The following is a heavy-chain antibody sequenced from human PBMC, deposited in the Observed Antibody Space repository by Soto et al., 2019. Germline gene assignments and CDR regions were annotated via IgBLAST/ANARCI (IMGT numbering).Heavy chain of an antibody. CDR3: AVAVAGPTAIGY. Sequence: DVQLVESGGGLVQPGGSLRLSCAASGFTFSSYWMHWVRQAPGKGLVWVSRINSDGSSTSYADSVKGRFTISRDNATNTLYLQMNSLRAEDTAVYYCAVAVAGPTAIGYWGQGTLVTVSS. CDR1: GFTFSSYW. CDR2: INSDGSST. V-gene: IGHV3-74*01. J-gene: IGHJ4*02. D-gene: IGHD6-19*01.